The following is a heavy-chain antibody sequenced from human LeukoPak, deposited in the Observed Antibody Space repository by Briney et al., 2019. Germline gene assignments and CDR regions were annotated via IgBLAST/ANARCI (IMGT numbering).Heavy chain of an antibody. CDR3: ARTTPGSYSSSWYDYYYYYVMDV. J-gene: IGHJ6*02. D-gene: IGHD6-13*01. CDR1: GGSISSYY. CDR2: IKHSGST. V-gene: IGHV4-59*01. Sequence: SQTLSLTCTVSGGSISSYYWSWIRQPPGQGLEWIGYIKHSGSTNYNPSLKSRVTISVDTSKNQFSLKLSSVTAADTAVYYCARTTPGSYSSSWYDYYYYYVMDVWGQGTTVTVSS.